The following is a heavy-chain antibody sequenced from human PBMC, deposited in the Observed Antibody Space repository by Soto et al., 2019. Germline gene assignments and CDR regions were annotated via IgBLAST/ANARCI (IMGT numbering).Heavy chain of an antibody. CDR2: IYHSGST. V-gene: IGHV4-38-2*02. CDR1: GYSISSGYY. Sequence: KASETLSLTCAVSGYSISSGYYWGWIRQPPGKGLEWIGSIYHSGSTYYNPSLKSRVTISVDTSKNQFSLKLSSVTAADTAVYYCARDPTTYYYDSSGYSLFDYWGQGTLVTVSS. D-gene: IGHD3-22*01. CDR3: ARDPTTYYYDSSGYSLFDY. J-gene: IGHJ4*02.